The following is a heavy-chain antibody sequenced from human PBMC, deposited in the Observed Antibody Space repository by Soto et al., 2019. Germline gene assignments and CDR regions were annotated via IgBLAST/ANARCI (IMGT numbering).Heavy chain of an antibody. V-gene: IGHV3-30*18. D-gene: IGHD1-1*01. CDR3: AKEGPITNWYFDY. J-gene: IGHJ4*02. CDR2: ISYDGNVA. Sequence: QVQLVESGGGVVQPGRSLRLSCAASGFTFSNDGMHWVRQAPGKGLALVIVISYDGNVAYYADSVKGRFTISRDNSKNTRYLQMNSLRTEDTAMYYCAKEGPITNWYFDYWGQGTLVTVSS. CDR1: GFTFSNDG.